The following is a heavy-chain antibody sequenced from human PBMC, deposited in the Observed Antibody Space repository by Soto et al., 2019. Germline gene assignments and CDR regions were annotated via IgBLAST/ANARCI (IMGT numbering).Heavy chain of an antibody. V-gene: IGHV1-18*01. CDR2: ISAYNGNT. D-gene: IGHD3-10*01. CDR1: GYTFTSYG. CDR3: AIDWGGITMVRGVIPYYYYGMDV. Sequence: ASVKVSCKASGYTFTSYGISWVRQAPGQGLEWMGWISAYNGNTNYAQKLQGRVTMTTDTSTSTAYMELRSLRSDDTAVYYCAIDWGGITMVRGVIPYYYYGMDVWGQGTTVTVSS. J-gene: IGHJ6*02.